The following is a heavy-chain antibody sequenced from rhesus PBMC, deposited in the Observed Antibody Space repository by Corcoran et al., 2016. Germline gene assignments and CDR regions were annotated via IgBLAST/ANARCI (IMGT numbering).Heavy chain of an antibody. J-gene: IGHJ5-1*01. D-gene: IGHD5-30*01. Sequence: QVQLQESGPGLVKPSETLSLTCAVSGYSISSGYGWGWIRQPPGKGLEWIGQIYGGRGSTYYTPSRTSRGAVSKDTSKNQFSLQLSSGTAADTAVYYCARARGYTGYSYTNRFDVWGPGVLVTVSS. CDR3: ARARGYTGYSYTNRFDV. V-gene: IGHV4-127*01. CDR2: IYGGRGST. CDR1: GYSISSGYG.